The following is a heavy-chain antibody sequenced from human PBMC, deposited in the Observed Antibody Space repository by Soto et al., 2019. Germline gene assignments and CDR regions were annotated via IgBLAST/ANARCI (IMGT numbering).Heavy chain of an antibody. J-gene: IGHJ5*02. D-gene: IGHD2-15*01. V-gene: IGHV4-38-2*02. Sequence: PXETLALTCTVSGYSISSGYHWACIRQAPGKGLEWLGSVHYSGNTYYNPSLKSRLTISVDKSKNQLYLNLSSVTAADTAVYYCARQDRVVAEGRWFDPWGQGTLVTVSS. CDR2: VHYSGNT. CDR3: ARQDRVVAEGRWFDP. CDR1: GYSISSGYH.